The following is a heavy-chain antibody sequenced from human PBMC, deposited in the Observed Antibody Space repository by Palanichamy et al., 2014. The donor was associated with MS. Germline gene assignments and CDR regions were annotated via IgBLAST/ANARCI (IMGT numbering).Heavy chain of an antibody. CDR3: ARTMAGLYFDS. CDR1: DGSISSNVHY. V-gene: IGHV4-39*01. J-gene: IGHJ4*02. D-gene: IGHD6-19*01. CDR2: IFHSGIA. Sequence: QVQLRESGPGLVKPSETLSLNCIVSDGSISSNVHYWGWIRQPPGKGLEWIGSIFHSGIAFYHPSLESRVTMSVDTSKNQFSLKLTSVTAADTAVYFCARTMAGLYFDSWGLGSLVIVSS.